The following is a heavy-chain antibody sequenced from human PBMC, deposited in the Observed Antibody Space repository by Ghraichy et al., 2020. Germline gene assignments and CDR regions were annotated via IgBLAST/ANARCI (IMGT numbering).Heavy chain of an antibody. CDR2: INPNSGGT. CDR1: GYTFTGYY. D-gene: IGHD3-22*01. J-gene: IGHJ3*02. CDR3: ARVRSSIVVVIGDAFDI. Sequence: ASVKVSCKASGYTFTGYYMHWVRQAPGQGLEWMGWINPNSGGTNYAQKFQGRVTMTRDTSISTAYMELSRLRSDDTAVYYCARVRSSIVVVIGDAFDIWGQGTMVTVSS. V-gene: IGHV1-2*02.